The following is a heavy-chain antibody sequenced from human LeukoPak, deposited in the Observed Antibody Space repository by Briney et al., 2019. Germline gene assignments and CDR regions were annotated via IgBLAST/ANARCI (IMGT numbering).Heavy chain of an antibody. CDR2: ISYDGSNK. Sequence: GGSLRLSCAASGFTFSSYGMHWVRQAPGKGLEWVAVISYDGSNKYYADSVKGRFTISRDNSKNTLYLQMNSLRAEDTAVYYCAKNLYDFWSGYCLDYWGQGTLVTVSS. D-gene: IGHD3-3*01. J-gene: IGHJ4*02. CDR3: AKNLYDFWSGYCLDY. CDR1: GFTFSSYG. V-gene: IGHV3-30*18.